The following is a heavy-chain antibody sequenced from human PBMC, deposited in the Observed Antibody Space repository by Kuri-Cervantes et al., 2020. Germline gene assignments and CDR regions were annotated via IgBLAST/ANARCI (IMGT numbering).Heavy chain of an antibody. D-gene: IGHD3-9*01. Sequence: SETLSLTCTVSGGSISTSSSYWGWIRQPPGKGLEWIGSIFYSGSTYYNPSLKSRVSISVDTSKNQFSLQLSSVTAADTAVYYCASEDYDILTGPIDYWGQGTLVTVSS. CDR2: IFYSGST. CDR1: GGSISTSSSY. J-gene: IGHJ4*02. V-gene: IGHV4-39*07. CDR3: ASEDYDILTGPIDY.